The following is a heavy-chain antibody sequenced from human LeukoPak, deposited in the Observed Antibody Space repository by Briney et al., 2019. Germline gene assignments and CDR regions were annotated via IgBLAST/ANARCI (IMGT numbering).Heavy chain of an antibody. CDR1: GGSISNSDYY. V-gene: IGHV4-39*01. CDR2: MYYSGTT. J-gene: IGHJ5*02. Sequence: SETLSLTCTVSGGSISNSDYYWGWIRQPPGKGLEWIGSMYYSGTTYYNPSLKSRLTISVDTSKNQFSLNLSFVTGADTAVYYCARHGRVAYYHDSSGYINWFDPWGQGTLVTVSS. CDR3: ARHGRVAYYHDSSGYINWFDP. D-gene: IGHD3-22*01.